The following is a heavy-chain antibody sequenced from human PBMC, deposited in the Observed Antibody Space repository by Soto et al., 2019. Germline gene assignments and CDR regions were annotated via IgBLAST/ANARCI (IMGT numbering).Heavy chain of an antibody. CDR2: VHHSGST. D-gene: IGHD6-19*01. CDR1: GGYISSYY. CDR3: ASQASGWRDYFDY. J-gene: IGHJ4*02. V-gene: IGHV4-59*08. Sequence: SETLSLTCPVSGGYISSYYWSWIRQPPGKGLEWIGYVHHSGSTNYNPSLGSRVTMSVDTSNNQVSLKLTSVAAADTAVYYCASQASGWRDYFDYWGQGAPVTAPQ.